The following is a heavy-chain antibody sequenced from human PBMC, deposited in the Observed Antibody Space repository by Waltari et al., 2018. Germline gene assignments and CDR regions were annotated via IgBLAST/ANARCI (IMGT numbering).Heavy chain of an antibody. CDR3: ARFGVEAGLDG. J-gene: IGHJ4*02. D-gene: IGHD3-3*01. CDR1: GFTFSSDG. CDR2: IRPDGGGK. V-gene: IGHV3-7*01. Sequence: EVQLVVSGGGLVRPGGSLRLSCAASGFTFSSDGMSWGGQAPGKGLELVATIRPDGGGKCYADSGKGRFTISRDNARNSLYRQMTSLRVEDTAVYYCARFGVEAGLDGWGQGTLVTVSS.